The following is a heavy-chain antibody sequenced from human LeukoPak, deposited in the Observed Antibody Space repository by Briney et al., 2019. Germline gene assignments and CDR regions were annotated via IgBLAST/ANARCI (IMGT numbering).Heavy chain of an antibody. CDR1: GGSISSSSYY. J-gene: IGHJ4*02. Sequence: NASETLSLTCTVSGGSISSSSYYWGWIRQHPGKGLEWIGYIYYSGSTYYNPSLKSRVTISVDTSKNQFSLKLSSVTAADTAVYYCARDTMVRGVSNFDYWGQGTLVTVSS. V-gene: IGHV4-31*03. D-gene: IGHD3-10*01. CDR3: ARDTMVRGVSNFDY. CDR2: IYYSGST.